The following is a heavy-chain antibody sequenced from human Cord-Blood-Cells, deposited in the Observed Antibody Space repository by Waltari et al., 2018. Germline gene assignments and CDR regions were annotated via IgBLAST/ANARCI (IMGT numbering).Heavy chain of an antibody. CDR3: ATNVAAAGLDAFDI. V-gene: IGHV3-23*01. CDR1: GFTFSSYA. Sequence: EVQLLESGGGLVQPGGSLRLSCAASGFTFSSYAMSWVRQASGKGMGWVSAISGRGGSTYYADSVKGRFTISRDNSKNTLYLQMNSLRAEDTAVYYCATNVAAAGLDAFDIWGQGTMVTVSS. D-gene: IGHD6-13*01. J-gene: IGHJ3*02. CDR2: ISGRGGST.